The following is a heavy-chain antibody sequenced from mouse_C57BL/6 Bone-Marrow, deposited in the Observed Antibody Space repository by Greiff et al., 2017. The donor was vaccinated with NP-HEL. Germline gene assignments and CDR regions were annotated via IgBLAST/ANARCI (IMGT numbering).Heavy chain of an antibody. CDR3: ARIMDCDYDGFAY. Sequence: QVTLKESGPGILQPSQTLSLTCSFSGFSLSTFGMGVGWIRQPSGKGLEWLAHIWWDDAKYYNPALKSRLTSSKDTSKNQVFLKIANVDTADTATYYCARIMDCDYDGFAYWGQGTLVTVSA. D-gene: IGHD2-4*01. CDR1: GFSLSTFGMG. CDR2: IWWDDAK. J-gene: IGHJ3*01. V-gene: IGHV8-8*01.